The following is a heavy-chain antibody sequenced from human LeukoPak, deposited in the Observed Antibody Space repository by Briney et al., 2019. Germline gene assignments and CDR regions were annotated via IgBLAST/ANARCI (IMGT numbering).Heavy chain of an antibody. CDR3: ATQVVPAAMGVIAFDI. J-gene: IGHJ3*02. V-gene: IGHV1-46*01. Sequence: ASVKVSCKASGYTFTSYYMHWVRQAPGQGLEWMGIINPSGGSTSYAQKFQGRVTMTRDMSTSTVYMELSSLRSEDTAVYYCATQVVPAAMGVIAFDIWGQGTMVTVSS. D-gene: IGHD2-2*01. CDR1: GYTFTSYY. CDR2: INPSGGST.